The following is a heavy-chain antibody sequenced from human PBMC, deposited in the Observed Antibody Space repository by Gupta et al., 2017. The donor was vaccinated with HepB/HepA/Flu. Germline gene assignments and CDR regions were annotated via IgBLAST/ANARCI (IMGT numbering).Heavy chain of an antibody. CDR1: GLTSGDYY. CDR2: FNKGANTK. CDR3: TRERYCGGDCYSPGDY. J-gene: IGHJ4*02. D-gene: IGHD2-21*02. Sequence: QVQLVESGGGLVKPGGSLRLSCPAPGLTSGDYYLSWVRQAPGKGLEWVAYFNKGANTKSYADSVKGRFTISRDDAKNSLFLQMNSLRAEDTAIYYCTRERYCGGDCYSPGDYWGQGTLVTVSS. V-gene: IGHV3-11*01.